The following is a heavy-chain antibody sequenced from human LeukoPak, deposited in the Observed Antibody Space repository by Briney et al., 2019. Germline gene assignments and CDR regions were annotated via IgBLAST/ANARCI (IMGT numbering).Heavy chain of an antibody. CDR3: ARQSGGPYNWFDP. Sequence: GSLRLSCAAPGFTVSSDYMNWVRQAPGKGLEWVSVIYSDGSTYYADSVKGRFTISRDKSKNTLYLQLNSLRAEDTAVYFCARQSGGPYNWFDPWGQGTLVTVSS. D-gene: IGHD2-15*01. V-gene: IGHV3-66*04. CDR2: IYSDGST. CDR1: GFTVSSDY. J-gene: IGHJ5*02.